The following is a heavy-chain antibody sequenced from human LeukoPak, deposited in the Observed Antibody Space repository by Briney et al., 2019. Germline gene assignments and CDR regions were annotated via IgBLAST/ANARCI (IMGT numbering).Heavy chain of an antibody. Sequence: PGGSLRLSCAASGFTVSSNYMSWVRQAPGKGLEWASVIYSGGSTYYADSVKGRFTISRDNSKNTLYLQMNSLRAEDTAVYYCARGFDFWSGYGYYFDYWGQGTLVTVSS. CDR2: IYSGGST. J-gene: IGHJ4*02. CDR1: GFTVSSNY. V-gene: IGHV3-53*01. CDR3: ARGFDFWSGYGYYFDY. D-gene: IGHD3-3*01.